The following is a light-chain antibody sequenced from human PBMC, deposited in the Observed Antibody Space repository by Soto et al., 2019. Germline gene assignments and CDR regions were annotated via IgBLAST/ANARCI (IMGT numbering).Light chain of an antibody. Sequence: EIVLTQSPATLSLSPGERATLSCRASQSVSSYLAWYQQKPGQAPRLLIYDASNRANGIPARFSGSGSGTDFTLNIRSLEPENFAVYYCQQRSNWCTYGPGAKVEIK. CDR3: QQRSNWCT. V-gene: IGKV3-11*01. J-gene: IGKJ1*01. CDR1: QSVSSY. CDR2: DAS.